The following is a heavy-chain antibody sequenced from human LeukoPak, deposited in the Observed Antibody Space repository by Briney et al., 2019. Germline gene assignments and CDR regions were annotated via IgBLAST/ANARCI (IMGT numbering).Heavy chain of an antibody. Sequence: PSEPLSLTCTVSGDSISSSSYYWGWVRQPPGKGLEWIGSIYYTGSSSYDPSLKSRVTISVDTSKNQFFVKLSSVTAADTAVYYCARAGYDSSGSYYNSWGQGTLVTVSS. CDR3: ARAGYDSSGSYYNS. D-gene: IGHD3-22*01. CDR2: IYYTGSS. J-gene: IGHJ4*02. V-gene: IGHV4-39*01. CDR1: GDSISSSSYY.